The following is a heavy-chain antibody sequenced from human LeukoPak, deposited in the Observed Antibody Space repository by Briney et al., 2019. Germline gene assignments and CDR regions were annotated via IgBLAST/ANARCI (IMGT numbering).Heavy chain of an antibody. CDR3: AREWDDIVVVPAARWFDP. J-gene: IGHJ5*02. CDR2: INPNSGGT. Sequence: ASVKVSCKASGYTFTGYYMHWVRQAPGQGLEWMGWINPNSGGTNYAQKFQGRVTMTRDTSTSTAYMELSRLRSDDTAVYYCAREWDDIVVVPAARWFDPWGQGTLVTVSS. V-gene: IGHV1-2*02. D-gene: IGHD2-2*01. CDR1: GYTFTGYY.